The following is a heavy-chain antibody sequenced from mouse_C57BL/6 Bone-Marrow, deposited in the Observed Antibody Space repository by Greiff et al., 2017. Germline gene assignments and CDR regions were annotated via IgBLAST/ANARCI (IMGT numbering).Heavy chain of an antibody. CDR2: INPYNGDT. V-gene: IGHV1-20*01. CDR3: ARCLNYYGSRYYAMDY. CDR1: GYSFTGYF. J-gene: IGHJ4*01. Sequence: EVKLMESGPELVKPGDSVKISCKASGYSFTGYFMNWVMQSHGKSLEWIGRINPYNGDTYYNQKFKGKATLTVDKSSSTAHMELWSLTSEDSAVYYCARCLNYYGSRYYAMDYWGQGTSVTVSS. D-gene: IGHD1-1*01.